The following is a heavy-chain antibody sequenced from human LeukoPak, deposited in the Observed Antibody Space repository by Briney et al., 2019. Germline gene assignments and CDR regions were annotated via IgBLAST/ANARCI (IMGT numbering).Heavy chain of an antibody. CDR3: AKDPTLVD. D-gene: IGHD2-15*01. CDR2: IRYDGSNK. J-gene: IGHJ4*02. CDR1: GFTFTSYW. Sequence: GGSLRLSCVASGFTFTSYWMHWVRQAPGKGLEWVAFIRYDGSNKYYADSVKGRFTISRDNSKNTLYLQMNSLRAEDTAVYYCAKDPTLVDWGQGTLVTVSS. V-gene: IGHV3-30*02.